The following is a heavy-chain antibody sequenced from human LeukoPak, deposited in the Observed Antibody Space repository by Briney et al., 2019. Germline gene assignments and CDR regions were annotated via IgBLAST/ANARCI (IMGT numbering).Heavy chain of an antibody. V-gene: IGHV2-70*11. J-gene: IGHJ6*03. CDR1: GFSLSTDGMC. Sequence: SGPALVKPTQTLTLTCTFSGFSLSTDGMCVSWIRQPPGRALEWLARIDWDDDKYYSTSLKTRLTISKDTSKNQVILTMTNMDPVDTATYFCARSLGYYYYYMDVWGKGTTVTVSS. CDR2: IDWDDDK. CDR3: ARSLGYYYYYMDV.